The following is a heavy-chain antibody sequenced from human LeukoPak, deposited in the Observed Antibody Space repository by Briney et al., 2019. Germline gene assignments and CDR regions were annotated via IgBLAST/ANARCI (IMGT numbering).Heavy chain of an antibody. CDR1: GSTFSSYA. Sequence: GGSLRLSCAASGSTFSSYAMNWVRQAPGKGLEWVSSISSSSGYIYYADSVKGRFTISRDNAKNSLYLQMNSLRAEDTAVHYCTRGHYDFWSGIIDYWGQGTLVTVSS. J-gene: IGHJ4*02. D-gene: IGHD3-3*01. CDR3: TRGHYDFWSGIIDY. CDR2: ISSSSGYI. V-gene: IGHV3-21*01.